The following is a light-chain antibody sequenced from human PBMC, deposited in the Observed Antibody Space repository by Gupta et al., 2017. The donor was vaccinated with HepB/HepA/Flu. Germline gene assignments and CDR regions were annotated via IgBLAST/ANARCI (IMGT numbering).Light chain of an antibody. Sequence: QSALTQPASLSGSPGQSITISCTGTSSDYVSWYQQYPGKAPKLLIYNVSDRPSGVSHRFSGSKSGNTASLGISGLQTEDEAYYYCSSYTYTTTLVVFGGGTKLTVL. CDR3: SSYTYTTTLVV. V-gene: IGLV2-14*03. CDR1: SSDY. CDR2: NVS. J-gene: IGLJ2*01.